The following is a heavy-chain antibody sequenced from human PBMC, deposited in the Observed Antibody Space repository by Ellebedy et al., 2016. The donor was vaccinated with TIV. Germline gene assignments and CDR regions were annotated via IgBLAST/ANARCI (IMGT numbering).Heavy chain of an antibody. D-gene: IGHD2-8*01. CDR2: IYMDGSIT. CDR1: GFTFGSYW. CDR3: VSSRELMGPGDY. V-gene: IGHV3-74*01. J-gene: IGHJ4*02. Sequence: GESLKISCAASGFTFGSYWMHWVRQGPGKGLVWVSRIYMDGSITSYADSEEGRFTISRDNAKNTLYLEMNSLRAEDTAVYYCVSSRELMGPGDYWGQGTLVTVSS.